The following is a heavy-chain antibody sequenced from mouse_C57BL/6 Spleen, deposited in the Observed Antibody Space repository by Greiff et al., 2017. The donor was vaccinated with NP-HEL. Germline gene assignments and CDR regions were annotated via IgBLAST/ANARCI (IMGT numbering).Heavy chain of an antibody. J-gene: IGHJ3*01. V-gene: IGHV1-82*01. CDR3: ARGDWDEFAY. D-gene: IGHD4-1*01. Sequence: VQLQQSGPELVKPGASVKISCKASGYAFSSSWMNWVKQRPGKGLEWIGRIYPGDGDTNYNGKCKGKATLTADKSSSTAYMQLSSLTSEDSAVYFCARGDWDEFAYWGQGTLVTVSA. CDR1: GYAFSSSW. CDR2: IYPGDGDT.